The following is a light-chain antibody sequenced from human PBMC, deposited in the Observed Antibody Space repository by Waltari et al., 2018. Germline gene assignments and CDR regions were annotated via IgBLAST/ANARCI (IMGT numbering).Light chain of an antibody. V-gene: IGKV1-9*01. Sequence: DSHLTQSPSFLSASVGDRVTITCRASQGFRSDLACYQQIPGKAPNLLIYAVSTLHDGVPSRFSGSGSGTEFTLTISNLQPEDFATYYCQQLYSYPRLTFGPGTKVDIK. CDR2: AVS. CDR1: QGFRSD. CDR3: QQLYSYPRLT. J-gene: IGKJ3*01.